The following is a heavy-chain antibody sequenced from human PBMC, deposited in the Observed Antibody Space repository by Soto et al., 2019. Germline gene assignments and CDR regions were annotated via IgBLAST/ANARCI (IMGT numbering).Heavy chain of an antibody. D-gene: IGHD3-3*01. V-gene: IGHV4-4*07. J-gene: IGHJ5*02. Sequence: SETLSLTCTVSGGSMTSYYWTWIRQPAGKGLEWIGRVYSSGGTHYNPSLKSRVTISLDTSKNHFSLRLLSVTDAYTAVYFCERGQRFSDWFDPWGQGTLVTVS. CDR3: ERGQRFSDWFDP. CDR1: GGSMTSYY. CDR2: VYSSGGT.